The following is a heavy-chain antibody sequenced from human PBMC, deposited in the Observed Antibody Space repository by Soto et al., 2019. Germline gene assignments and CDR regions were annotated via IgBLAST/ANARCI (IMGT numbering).Heavy chain of an antibody. CDR2: ISAYNGNT. D-gene: IGHD5-12*01. CDR3: ARVPMGDIVATLLYYFDY. CDR1: GYTFTSYG. V-gene: IGHV1-18*01. Sequence: QVQLVQSGAEVKKPGASVKVSCKASGYTFTSYGISWVRQAPGQGLEWMGWISAYNGNTNYAQKLQGRVTMTTDTSTSTAYMELRSLRSDDTAVYYCARVPMGDIVATLLYYFDYWGQGTLVTVSS. J-gene: IGHJ4*02.